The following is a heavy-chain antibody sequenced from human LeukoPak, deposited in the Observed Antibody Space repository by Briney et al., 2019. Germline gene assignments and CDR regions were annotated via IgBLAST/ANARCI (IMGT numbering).Heavy chain of an antibody. Sequence: GGSLRLSCAASGFIFSDYYMTWIRQAPGKGLEWVSYISGSGTTIYYADSVKGRFTISRDNTKNSLYLQMNSLKTEDTAVYYCTRVVTMVRGVRGWFDPWGQGTLVTVSS. J-gene: IGHJ5*02. CDR2: ISGSGTTI. V-gene: IGHV3-11*01. CDR3: TRVVTMVRGVRGWFDP. D-gene: IGHD3-10*01. CDR1: GFIFSDYY.